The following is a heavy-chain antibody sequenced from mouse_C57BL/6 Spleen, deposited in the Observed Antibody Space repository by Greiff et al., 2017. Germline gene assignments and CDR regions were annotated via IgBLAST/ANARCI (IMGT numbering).Heavy chain of an antibody. V-gene: IGHV1-15*01. CDR1: GYTFTDYE. D-gene: IGHD1-1*01. Sequence: VQLQQSGAELVRPGASVTLSCKASGYTFTDYEMHWVKQTPVHGLEWIGAIDPETGGTAYNQKFKGKAILTADKSSSTSYMELRSLTSEDSAVYCGRRSGSTVHYYFDYWGQGTTLTVSS. CDR3: RRSGSTVHYYFDY. CDR2: IDPETGGT. J-gene: IGHJ2*01.